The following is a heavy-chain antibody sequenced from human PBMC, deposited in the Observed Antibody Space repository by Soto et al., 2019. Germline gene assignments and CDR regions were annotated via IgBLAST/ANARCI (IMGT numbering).Heavy chain of an antibody. CDR2: TSDTGEST. Sequence: LRLSCAASEFTFRTYAMSWVRQAPGKGLEWVSGTSDTGESTYYADSVRGRFTISRDNSKNTLSLQMSSLRAEDTATYSCARCIGISRFGVDVWGQGTTVTVYS. CDR3: ARCIGISRFGVDV. D-gene: IGHD2-8*01. J-gene: IGHJ6*02. V-gene: IGHV3-23*01. CDR1: EFTFRTYA.